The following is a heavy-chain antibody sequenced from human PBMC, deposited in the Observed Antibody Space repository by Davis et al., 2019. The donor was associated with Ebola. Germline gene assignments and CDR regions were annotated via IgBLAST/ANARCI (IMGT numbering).Heavy chain of an antibody. V-gene: IGHV1-18*04. CDR3: ARAQFPTTSDH. D-gene: IGHD1-1*01. J-gene: IGHJ4*02. Sequence: ASVKVSCKASGYTFTNYGITWVRQAPGQGLEWMGWINPHNGNTNYAQNVQGRVIMTTDTSTSTAYLEVGSLRSDDTAVYYCARAQFPTTSDHWGQGTLVTVSS. CDR1: GYTFTNYG. CDR2: INPHNGNT.